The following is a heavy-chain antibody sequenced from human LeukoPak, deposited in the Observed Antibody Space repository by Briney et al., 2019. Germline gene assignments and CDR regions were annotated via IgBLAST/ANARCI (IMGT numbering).Heavy chain of an antibody. D-gene: IGHD1-26*01. V-gene: IGHV4-31*03. CDR3: ARWYSGSYRPTYYYYGMDV. CDR2: IYYSGST. CDR1: GGSISSGGYY. J-gene: IGHJ6*02. Sequence: PSETLSLTCTVSGGSISSGGYYWSWIRQHPGKGLEWIGYIYYSGSTYYNPSLKSRVTISVDTSKNQFSLKLSSVTAADTAVYYCARWYSGSYRPTYYYYGMDVWGQGTTVTVSS.